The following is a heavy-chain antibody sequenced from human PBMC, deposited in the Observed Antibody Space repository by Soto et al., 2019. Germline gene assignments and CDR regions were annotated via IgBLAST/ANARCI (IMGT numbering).Heavy chain of an antibody. CDR2: ISYDGSNK. D-gene: IGHD2-15*01. J-gene: IGHJ4*02. CDR1: GFTFSSYG. Sequence: QVQLVESGGGVVQPGRSLRLSCAASGFTFSSYGMHWVRQAPGKGLEWVAVISYDGSNKYYADSVKGRFTISRDNSKNTLYLQMNSLRDEDTVVYYCTQGLYYSDYWGQGTLVTVSS. CDR3: TQGLYYSDY. V-gene: IGHV3-30*18.